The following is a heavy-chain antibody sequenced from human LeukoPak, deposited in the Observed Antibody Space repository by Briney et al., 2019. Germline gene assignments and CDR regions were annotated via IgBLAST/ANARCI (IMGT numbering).Heavy chain of an antibody. V-gene: IGHV3-64D*06. CDR3: ARDMWRGPPDYYYGMDV. Sequence: GGSLRLSCSASGFTFSAYAMHWVRQAPGKGLEYVSAISPNGGSTYYADSVKGRFTISRDNSKNTLYLQMSSLRVEDTAVYYCARDMWRGPPDYYYGMDVWGQGTTVTVSS. CDR1: GFTFSAYA. D-gene: IGHD3-16*01. CDR2: ISPNGGST. J-gene: IGHJ6*02.